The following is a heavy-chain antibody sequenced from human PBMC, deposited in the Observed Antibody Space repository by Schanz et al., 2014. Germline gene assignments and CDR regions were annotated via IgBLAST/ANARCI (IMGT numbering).Heavy chain of an antibody. CDR2: INTGGDST. Sequence: EVQLLESGGGLVEPGGSLRLSCAASGFGFSSYSMNWVRQAPGKGLEWVSSINTGGDSTYYADSVKGRFTISRDNSRDTVYLQMNSLSASDTAMYYCARWFLIRGVILDSWGQGTLVTVSS. V-gene: IGHV3-21*03. J-gene: IGHJ4*02. D-gene: IGHD3-10*01. CDR3: ARWFLIRGVILDS. CDR1: GFGFSSYS.